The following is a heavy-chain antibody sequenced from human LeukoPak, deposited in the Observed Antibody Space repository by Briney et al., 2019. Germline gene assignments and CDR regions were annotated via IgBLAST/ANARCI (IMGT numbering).Heavy chain of an antibody. V-gene: IGHV3-30-3*01. CDR1: GFTFSSYA. D-gene: IGHD3-10*01. CDR3: ARVRSVSRSGPFDY. J-gene: IGHJ4*02. CDR2: TSYDGSNK. Sequence: PGRSLRLSCAASGFTFSSYAMHWVRQAPGKGLEWVAGTSYDGSNKYYADSVKGRFTISRDNSKNTLYLQMNSLRAEDTAVYYCARVRSVSRSGPFDYWGQGTLVTVSS.